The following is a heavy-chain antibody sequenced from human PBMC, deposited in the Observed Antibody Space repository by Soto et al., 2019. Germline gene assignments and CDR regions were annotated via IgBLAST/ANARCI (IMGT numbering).Heavy chain of an antibody. CDR2: IKQDGSEK. CDR1: GFTFSSYW. V-gene: IGHV3-7*05. J-gene: IGHJ4*02. CDR3: ARDRSVTIFGLVIMGDYFDY. Sequence: EVQLVESGGGLVQPGGSLRLSCAASGFTFSSYWMSWVRQAPGKGLEWVANIKQDGSEKYYVDSVKGRFTISRDNAKNLLYLQMNSLRAEDTAVYYCARDRSVTIFGLVIMGDYFDYWGQGTLVTVSS. D-gene: IGHD3-3*01.